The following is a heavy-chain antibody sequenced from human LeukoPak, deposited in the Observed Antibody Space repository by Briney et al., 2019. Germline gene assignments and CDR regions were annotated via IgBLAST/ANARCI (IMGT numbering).Heavy chain of an antibody. CDR1: GFTFSSYA. CDR2: ISYDGSNK. D-gene: IGHD5-18*01. V-gene: IGHV3-30*04. CDR3: ARVAAPIMYVDTAMFFDY. J-gene: IGHJ4*02. Sequence: SGRPLRLLCAASGFTFSSYAMHWVRQAPGKELEWVAVISYDGSNKYYADSVKGRFTISRDNSKNTLYLQMNSLRAEDTAVYYCARVAAPIMYVDTAMFFDYWGQGTLVTVSS.